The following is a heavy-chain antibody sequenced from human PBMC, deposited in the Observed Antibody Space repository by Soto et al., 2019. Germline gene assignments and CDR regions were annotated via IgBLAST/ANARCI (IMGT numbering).Heavy chain of an antibody. CDR3: ARLPVADLYRDY. Sequence: QVQLVQSGAEVKKPGSSVKVSCKASGGTFSSYAISWVRQAPGQGLEWMGGIIPIFGTANYAQKFQGRVTITADESTSTAYMELSRLRYEDTEVYYCARLPVADLYRDYWGQGTLVTVSS. CDR1: GGTFSSYA. V-gene: IGHV1-69*12. D-gene: IGHD6-19*01. CDR2: IIPIFGTA. J-gene: IGHJ4*02.